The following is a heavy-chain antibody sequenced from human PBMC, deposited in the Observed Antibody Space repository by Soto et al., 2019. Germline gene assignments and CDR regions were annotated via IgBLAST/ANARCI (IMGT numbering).Heavy chain of an antibody. V-gene: IGHV3-74*01. J-gene: IGHJ5*02. CDR1: GLTFSTDW. D-gene: IGHD2-2*01. CDR2: INSDASHT. CDR3: VLDGHGITTICYGNWVDP. Sequence: EVQLVESGGGLVQPGGSLRLSCAASGLTFSTDWMHWIRQVPGKGLEWVSRINSDASHTDYADSVKSRFTISRENAKNSLHLDLNRLGAEDTSGYYCVLDGHGITTICYGNWVDPFGQGTLVTVSS.